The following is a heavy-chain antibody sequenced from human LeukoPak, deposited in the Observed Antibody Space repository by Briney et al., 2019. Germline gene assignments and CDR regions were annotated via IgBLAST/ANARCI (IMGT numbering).Heavy chain of an antibody. D-gene: IGHD3-22*01. CDR2: IRSNSDGGTI. J-gene: IGHJ5*02. CDR3: ATDFYDST. CDR1: GFTFSNAY. V-gene: IGHV3-15*07. Sequence: GGSLRLSCAASGFTFSNAYMNWVRQAPGKGLEWVGRIRSNSDGGTIDYAAPVKGRFTLSRDDSKTTLYLQMNSLQTEDTAVYYCATDFYDSTWGQGTLVTVSS.